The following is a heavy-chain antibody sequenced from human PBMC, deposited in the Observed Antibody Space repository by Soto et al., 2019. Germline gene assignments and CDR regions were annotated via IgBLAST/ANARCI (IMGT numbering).Heavy chain of an antibody. V-gene: IGHV4-39*01. J-gene: IGHJ6*02. D-gene: IGHD2-15*01. Sequence: LSLTCSVSGYSVSSSDYYWAWIRQPPGKGLEWIGSMFYSGLTYYNPSLKSRVTLSVDTSKNQFSVRLNSVTAADTAVYYCAPLSVSLSGPYGIHVWGQGTTVTVSS. CDR3: APLSVSLSGPYGIHV. CDR1: GYSVSSSDYY. CDR2: MFYSGLT.